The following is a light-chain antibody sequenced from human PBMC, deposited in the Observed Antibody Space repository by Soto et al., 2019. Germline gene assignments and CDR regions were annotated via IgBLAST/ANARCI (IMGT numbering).Light chain of an antibody. CDR3: QQYDNWPLT. CDR1: QSVSSN. V-gene: IGKV3-15*01. Sequence: DIVMTQSPAPLSVSPGERATLSCRASQSVSSNLAWYQQKPGQAPRFLIYGASTRATGIPARFIGSGSGTECTLTISSLQSEDFAVYYCQQYDNWPLTFGGGTKVDIK. J-gene: IGKJ4*01. CDR2: GAS.